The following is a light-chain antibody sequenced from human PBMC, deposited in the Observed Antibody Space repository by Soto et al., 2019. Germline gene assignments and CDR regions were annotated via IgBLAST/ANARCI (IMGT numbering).Light chain of an antibody. CDR3: QSYNDWPFA. CDR2: GVS. J-gene: IGKJ2*01. V-gene: IGKV3-15*01. CDR1: ESLFGF. Sequence: DIVLTQSPATLSVSPGDRVTLSCRASESLFGFLAWYQQKPGQAPRLLMYGVSTRATGIPARFSGGGSATDCTLTISSLQSEGFAFYFWQSYNDWPFASGLGTRLEI.